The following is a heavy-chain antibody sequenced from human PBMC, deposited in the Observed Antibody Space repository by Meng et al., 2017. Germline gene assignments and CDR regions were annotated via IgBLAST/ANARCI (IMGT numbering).Heavy chain of an antibody. CDR3: ARGSMFGATVTKINY. Sequence: QGPLQQWGRGLLKPSETLSLTLSVYGWSFSGYHWRWIRQPPGKGVEWIGEINHSGSTNYNPSLKSRVTISVDTSKNQFSLKLSSVTAADTAVYYCARGSMFGATVTKINYWGQGTLVTVSS. V-gene: IGHV4-34*01. CDR1: GWSFSGYH. CDR2: INHSGST. D-gene: IGHD4-17*01. J-gene: IGHJ4*02.